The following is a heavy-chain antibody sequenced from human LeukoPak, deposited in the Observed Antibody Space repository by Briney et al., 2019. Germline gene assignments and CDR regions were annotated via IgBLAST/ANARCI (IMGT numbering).Heavy chain of an antibody. Sequence: SETLSLTCTVSGGSISSYYWSWIRQPPGKGLEWIGYIHYSGSTNYNPSLKSRLTISIDTSKNQFSLKLSSVTAADAAVYYCARGSYDILTGYYDAFDIWGQGTMVTVSS. D-gene: IGHD3-9*01. V-gene: IGHV4-59*12. CDR3: ARGSYDILTGYYDAFDI. CDR2: IHYSGST. J-gene: IGHJ3*02. CDR1: GGSISSYY.